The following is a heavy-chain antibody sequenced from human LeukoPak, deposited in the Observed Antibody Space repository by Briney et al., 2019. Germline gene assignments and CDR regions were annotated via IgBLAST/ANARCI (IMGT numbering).Heavy chain of an antibody. CDR3: ARHGDCSSTSCLADY. Sequence: GESLKISCKGSGYSFTSYWIGWVRQMPGKGLEWMGIIYPGDSDTRYSPSFQGQVTISADKSISTAYLQWSSLKASDTAMYYCARHGDCSSTSCLADYWGQGTLVTVSS. CDR1: GYSFTSYW. CDR2: IYPGDSDT. D-gene: IGHD2-2*03. V-gene: IGHV5-51*01. J-gene: IGHJ4*02.